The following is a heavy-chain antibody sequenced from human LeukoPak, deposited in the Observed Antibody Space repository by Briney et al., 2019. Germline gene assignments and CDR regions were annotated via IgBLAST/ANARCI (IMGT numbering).Heavy chain of an antibody. V-gene: IGHV3-74*01. Sequence: GGSLRLSCAASGFTFGGYWMHWVRQAPGKGLVWFSRISSDGRSTGYADSGKCRFTISSDNAKHKLYLQINSLMAEATALYYSARGMDGSGWNYYYSMDVWGQGTTVTVSS. CDR3: ARGMDGSGWNYYYSMDV. CDR1: GFTFGGYW. J-gene: IGHJ6*02. D-gene: IGHD6-19*01. CDR2: ISSDGRST.